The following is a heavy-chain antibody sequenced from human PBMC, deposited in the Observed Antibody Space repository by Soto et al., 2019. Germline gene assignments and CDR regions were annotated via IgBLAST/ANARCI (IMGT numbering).Heavy chain of an antibody. D-gene: IGHD3-10*01. Sequence: QVQLVQSGAEVKKPGASVKVSCKASGYTFTSYDINWVRQATGQGLEWMGWMNPNSGNTGYAQKFQGRVTMTRNTSISTAYMELSSLRSEDTAVYYCARDLTYYGSGSPSYYFDYWGQGTLVTVSS. CDR3: ARDLTYYGSGSPSYYFDY. J-gene: IGHJ4*02. CDR1: GYTFTSYD. CDR2: MNPNSGNT. V-gene: IGHV1-8*01.